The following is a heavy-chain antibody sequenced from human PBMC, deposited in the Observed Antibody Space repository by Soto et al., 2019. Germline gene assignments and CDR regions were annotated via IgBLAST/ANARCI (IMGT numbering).Heavy chain of an antibody. D-gene: IGHD5-12*01. CDR3: ARDRYNSGYDWGWGKLGYYYYYMDV. CDR2: IYSGGST. J-gene: IGHJ6*03. V-gene: IGHV3-66*01. CDR1: GFTVSSNY. Sequence: GGSLRLSCAASGFTVSSNYMSWVRQAPGKGLEWVSVIYSGGSTYYADSVKGRFTISRDNSKNTLYLQMNSLRAEDTAVYYCARDRYNSGYDWGWGKLGYYYYYMDVWGKGTTVTVSS.